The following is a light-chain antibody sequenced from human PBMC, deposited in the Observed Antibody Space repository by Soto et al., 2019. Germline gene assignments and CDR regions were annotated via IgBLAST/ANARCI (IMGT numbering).Light chain of an antibody. J-gene: IGLJ2*01. V-gene: IGLV2-14*01. CDR3: SSYTSSSDLV. CDR1: SSDVGGYNY. Sequence: QSALTQPASVSGSPGQSITIPCTGTSSDVGGYNYVSWYQQHPGKSPKLMIYEVSNRPSGVSNRFSGSKSGNTASLTISGLQAEDEADYYCSSYTSSSDLVFGGGTKLTV. CDR2: EVS.